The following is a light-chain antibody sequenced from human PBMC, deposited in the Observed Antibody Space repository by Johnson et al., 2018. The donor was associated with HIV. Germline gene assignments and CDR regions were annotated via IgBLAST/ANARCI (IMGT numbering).Light chain of an antibody. CDR3: GTWDSSLSVLYV. J-gene: IGLJ1*01. V-gene: IGLV1-51*01. CDR1: SSNIGNNY. Sequence: QSILTQPPSVSAAPGQKVTISCSGSSSNIGNNYVSWYQQLPGTVPKLLIYDNNKRPSGIPDRFSGSKSGTSATLGITGLQTGDEADYYCGTWDSSLSVLYVFGTGTKVTVL. CDR2: DNN.